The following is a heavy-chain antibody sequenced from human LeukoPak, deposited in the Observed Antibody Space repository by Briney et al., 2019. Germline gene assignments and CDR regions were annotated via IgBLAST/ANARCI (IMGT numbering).Heavy chain of an antibody. Sequence: GGSLRLSCAASGFTFSSYEMNWVRQTPGKGLEWVSYISSSGSTIYYADSVKGRFTISRDNAKNSLYLHMNSLRAEDTAVYYCAELGITMIGGVWGKGTTVTISS. CDR3: AELGITMIGGV. CDR1: GFTFSSYE. D-gene: IGHD3-10*02. V-gene: IGHV3-48*03. J-gene: IGHJ6*04. CDR2: ISSSGSTI.